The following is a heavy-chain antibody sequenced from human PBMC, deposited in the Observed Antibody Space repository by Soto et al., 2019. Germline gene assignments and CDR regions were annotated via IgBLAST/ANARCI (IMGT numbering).Heavy chain of an antibody. CDR3: ARDHYYDSSGYSSPLY. J-gene: IGHJ4*02. CDR2: ISSSGSAI. V-gene: IGHV3-11*01. CDR1: GFTLSDHY. D-gene: IGHD3-22*01. Sequence: LRLSCAASGFTLSDHYMSWIRQAPGKGLEWVSYISSSGSAIYYADSVKGRFTISRDNAKNSLYLQMNSLRAEDTAVYYCARDHYYDSSGYSSPLYWGQGTLVTVSS.